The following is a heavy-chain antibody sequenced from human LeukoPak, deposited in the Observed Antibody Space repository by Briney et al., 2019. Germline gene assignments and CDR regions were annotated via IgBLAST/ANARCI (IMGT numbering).Heavy chain of an antibody. CDR1: GCTFTSYA. D-gene: IGHD3-3*01. CDR2: INAGNGNT. CDR3: ARAGGLLRFLEWPGRGYFDL. Sequence: GASVKVSCKASGCTFTSYAMHWVRQAPGQRLEWMGWINAGNGNTKYSQKFQGRVTMTTDTSTSTAYMELRSLRSDDTAVYYCARAGGLLRFLEWPGRGYFDLWGRGTLVTVSS. V-gene: IGHV1-3*01. J-gene: IGHJ2*01.